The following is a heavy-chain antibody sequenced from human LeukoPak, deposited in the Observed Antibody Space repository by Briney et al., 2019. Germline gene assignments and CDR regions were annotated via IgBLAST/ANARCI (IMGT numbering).Heavy chain of an antibody. D-gene: IGHD1-7*01. CDR1: GFTFSNNA. CDR3: AKDLAGTTSFDF. Sequence: GGSLRLSCGASGFTFSNNAMHWVRHAPGKGLEWVSGISDNGRSTYYADSVKGRFTISRDKSKNMLYLQMNSLRAEDTAIYYCAKDLAGTTSFDFWGQGTLVTVSS. CDR2: ISDNGRST. J-gene: IGHJ4*02. V-gene: IGHV3-23*01.